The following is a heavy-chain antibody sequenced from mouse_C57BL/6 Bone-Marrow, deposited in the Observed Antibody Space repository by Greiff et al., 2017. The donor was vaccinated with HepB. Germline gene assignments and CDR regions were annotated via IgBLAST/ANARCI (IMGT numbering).Heavy chain of an antibody. Sequence: EVKLVESGGGLVQPGGSLKLSCAASGFTFSDYYMYWVRQTPEKRLEWVAYISNGGGSTYYPDTVKGRFTISRDNAKNTLYLQMSRLKSEDTAMYYCARQGSTMVPYYAMDYWCQGTSVTVSS. CDR2: ISNGGGST. V-gene: IGHV5-12*01. CDR3: ARQGSTMVPYYAMDY. D-gene: IGHD2-2*01. J-gene: IGHJ4*01. CDR1: GFTFSDYY.